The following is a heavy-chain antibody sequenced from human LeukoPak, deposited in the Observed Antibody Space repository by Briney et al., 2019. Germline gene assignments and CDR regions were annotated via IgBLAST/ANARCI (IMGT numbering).Heavy chain of an antibody. CDR1: GYTLTELS. CDR2: FDPEDGET. V-gene: IGHV1-24*01. Sequence: ASVKVSCKVSGYTLTELSMHWVRQAPGKGLEWMGGFDPEDGETIYAQKFQGRVTMTEDTSTDTAYMELSSLRSEDTAVYYCAAQRIMITFGGVIARTNWFDPWGQGTLVTVSS. CDR3: AAQRIMITFGGVIARTNWFDP. J-gene: IGHJ5*02. D-gene: IGHD3-16*02.